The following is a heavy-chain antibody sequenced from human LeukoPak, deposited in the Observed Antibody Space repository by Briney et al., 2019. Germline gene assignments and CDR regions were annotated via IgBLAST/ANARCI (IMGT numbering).Heavy chain of an antibody. CDR2: ISSSGSTI. J-gene: IGHJ6*04. V-gene: IGHV3-48*03. Sequence: GGSLRLSCAASGFTYSSYEMNWVRQAPGKGLEWVSYISSSGSTIYYADSVKGRFNISRDNAKNSLYLQMNSLRAEDTALYYCARGGTLGIFGVVLRMDVWGKGTTVTVSS. D-gene: IGHD3-3*01. CDR1: GFTYSSYE. CDR3: ARGGTLGIFGVVLRMDV.